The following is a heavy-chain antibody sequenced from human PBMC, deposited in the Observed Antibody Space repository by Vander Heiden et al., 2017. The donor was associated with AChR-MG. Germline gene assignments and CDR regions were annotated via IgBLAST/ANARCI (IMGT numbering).Heavy chain of an antibody. CDR1: GYTFHGND. CDR2: INPNSGGT. V-gene: IGHV1-2*02. J-gene: IGHJ6*02. Sequence: QVQLVQSGAEVKKPGASVKVCCKACGYTFHGNDMHWVRQAPGQGLEWMGWINPNSGGTNYAQKFQGRGTMTRDTSISTAYMELSRLRSDDTAVYYGARGRERVSYYYYGMDVWGQGTTVTVSS. D-gene: IGHD1-26*01. CDR3: ARGRERVSYYYYGMDV.